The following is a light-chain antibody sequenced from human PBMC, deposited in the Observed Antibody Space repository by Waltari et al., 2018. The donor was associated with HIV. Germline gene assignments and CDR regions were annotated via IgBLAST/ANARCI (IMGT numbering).Light chain of an antibody. CDR2: QAS. CDR3: QQYETNPYT. CDR1: QTVNRW. J-gene: IGKJ2*01. V-gene: IGKV1-5*03. Sequence: DIQMTQSPSTLSPSVGDRVTITCRASQTVNRWLAWFQQRPGKAPKLLFYQASNLQNGVPSRFSGSGSGTEFTLTISSLQPDDSATYYCQQYETNPYTFGQGTKLQIK.